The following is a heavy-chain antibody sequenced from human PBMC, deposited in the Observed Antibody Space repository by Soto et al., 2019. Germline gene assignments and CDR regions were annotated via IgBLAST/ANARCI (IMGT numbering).Heavy chain of an antibody. CDR1: RGSISTYY. Sequence: PSETLSLTCTVSRGSISTYYWSWIWQPPGKGLECIGYIYYNGNTNYNPSLKSRVTISVDTSKNQFTLNLNSVTAADTAVYYCARHATRSYDYWGQGTLVTVAS. J-gene: IGHJ4*02. CDR3: ARHATRSYDY. V-gene: IGHV4-59*08. CDR2: IYYNGNT.